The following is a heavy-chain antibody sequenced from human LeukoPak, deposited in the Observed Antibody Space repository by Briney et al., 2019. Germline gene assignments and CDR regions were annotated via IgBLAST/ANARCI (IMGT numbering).Heavy chain of an antibody. CDR3: ARGVSRHEWSGYDGEVYYYYGMDV. CDR2: MNPNSGNT. D-gene: IGHD5-12*01. CDR1: GYTFTSYD. V-gene: IGHV1-8*01. Sequence: ASVKVSCKASGYTFTSYDINWVRQATGQGLEWMGWMNPNSGNTGYAQKFQGRVIMTRNTSISTAYMELSSLRSEDTAVYYCARGVSRHEWSGYDGEVYYYYGMDVWGQGTTVTVSS. J-gene: IGHJ6*02.